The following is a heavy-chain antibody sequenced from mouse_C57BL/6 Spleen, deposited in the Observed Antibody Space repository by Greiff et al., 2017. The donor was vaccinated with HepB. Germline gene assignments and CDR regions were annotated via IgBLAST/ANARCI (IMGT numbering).Heavy chain of an antibody. Sequence: QVQLQQSGPELVKPGASVKISCKASGYAFSSSWMNWVKQRPGKGLEWIGRIYPGDGDTNYNGKFKGKATLTADKSSSTAYMQLSSLTSEDSAVYFCARYGGSRGYFDVWGTGTTVTVSS. CDR3: ARYGGSRGYFDV. CDR1: GYAFSSSW. J-gene: IGHJ1*03. V-gene: IGHV1-82*01. CDR2: IYPGDGDT. D-gene: IGHD1-1*01.